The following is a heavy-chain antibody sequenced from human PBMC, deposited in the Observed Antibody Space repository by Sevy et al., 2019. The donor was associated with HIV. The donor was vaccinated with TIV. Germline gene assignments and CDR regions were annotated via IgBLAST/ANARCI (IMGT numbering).Heavy chain of an antibody. CDR3: AREAGGYDYDYGMDV. CDR2: IYYNGNT. D-gene: IGHD5-12*01. V-gene: IGHV4-39*02. J-gene: IGHJ6*02. CDR1: GGTIVSSGHY. Sequence: SETLSLTCSVSGGTIVSSGHYWGWIRQTPGKGLEWIGSIYYNGNTYYNPSLNSRLTISIDPSKTQFSLNLSSVTAADTAIYFCAREAGGYDYDYGMDVWGQGTTVTVSS.